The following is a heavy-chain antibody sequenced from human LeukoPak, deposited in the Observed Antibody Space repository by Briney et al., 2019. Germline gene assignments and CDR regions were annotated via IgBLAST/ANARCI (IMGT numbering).Heavy chain of an antibody. CDR1: GYTFTSYG. V-gene: IGHV1-18*01. CDR3: ARDLAAAANWFDP. CDR2: ISAYNGNT. D-gene: IGHD6-13*01. J-gene: IGHJ5*02. Sequence: ASVKVSCKASGYTFTSYGISRVRQAPGQGLEWMGWISAYNGNTNYAQKLQGRVTMTTDTSTSTAYMELSSLRSEDTAVYYCARDLAAAANWFDPWGQGTLVTVSS.